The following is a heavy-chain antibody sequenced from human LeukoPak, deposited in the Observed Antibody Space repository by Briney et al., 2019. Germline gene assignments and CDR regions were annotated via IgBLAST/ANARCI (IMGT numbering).Heavy chain of an antibody. Sequence: SETLSLTCTVSGGSISSSSYYWGWIRQPPGKGLEWIGSIYYSGSTYYNPSLKSRVTMSIDTSKNQFSLTLDSVTAADTAVYFCARDLQISARYWYFNLWGRGTQVTVSS. J-gene: IGHJ2*01. CDR3: ARDLQISARYWYFNL. V-gene: IGHV4-39*07. D-gene: IGHD6-25*01. CDR1: GGSISSSSYY. CDR2: IYYSGST.